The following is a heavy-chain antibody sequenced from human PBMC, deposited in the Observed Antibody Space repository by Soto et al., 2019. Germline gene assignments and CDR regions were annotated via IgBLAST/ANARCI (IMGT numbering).Heavy chain of an antibody. V-gene: IGHV4-59*01. Sequence: QVQLQESGPGLVKPSETLSLTCTVSGGSISSYYWCWIRQPPGKGLEWIGYMYNTGSTVYNPSLKSRVSISVDTPKNQFSLKLNAVTAADTAVYYCARDLWGYCGTDCYPLDVWGQGTTVTVSS. CDR3: ARDLWGYCGTDCYPLDV. CDR2: MYNTGST. J-gene: IGHJ6*02. CDR1: GGSISSYY. D-gene: IGHD2-21*02.